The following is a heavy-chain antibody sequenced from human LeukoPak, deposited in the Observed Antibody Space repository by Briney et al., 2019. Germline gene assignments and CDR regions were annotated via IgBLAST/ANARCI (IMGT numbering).Heavy chain of an antibody. D-gene: IGHD3-10*01. CDR3: AKDQRALRGAFDY. V-gene: IGHV3-23*01. Sequence: GGSLRLSCAASGFTYSSYAMHWARQAPGKGLEWVSFISGSGIRTNYADSVKGRFTISRDNSNNTLYLQLNSLRAEDTAIYYCAKDQRALRGAFDYWGQGTLVTVSS. CDR1: GFTYSSYA. J-gene: IGHJ4*02. CDR2: ISGSGIRT.